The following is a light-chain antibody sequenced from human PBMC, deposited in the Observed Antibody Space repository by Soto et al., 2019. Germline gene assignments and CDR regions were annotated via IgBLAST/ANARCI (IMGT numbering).Light chain of an antibody. J-gene: IGKJ5*01. V-gene: IGKV1-33*01. Sequence: DIQMSQPPSPLSASVGDRVTITCPASQDISNYLNWYQQKPGKAPKLLIYDASNLETGVPSRFSGSGSGTDFTFTISSLQPEDIATYYCQQYDNLPITFGQGTRLEIK. CDR2: DAS. CDR1: QDISNY. CDR3: QQYDNLPIT.